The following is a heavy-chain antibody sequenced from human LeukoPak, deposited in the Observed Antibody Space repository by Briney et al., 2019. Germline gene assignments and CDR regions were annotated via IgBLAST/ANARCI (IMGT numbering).Heavy chain of an antibody. Sequence: PGGSLRLSCAAPGFIFHNYAIHWVRQAPGKGLEWVSLISGDGGSTFYADPVRGRFTISRDNTRKSLSLQMSSLRSEDTALYYCARESETSGWYDYWGQGTLVTVSS. J-gene: IGHJ4*02. D-gene: IGHD6-19*01. CDR1: GFIFHNYA. CDR2: ISGDGGST. CDR3: ARESETSGWYDY. V-gene: IGHV3-43*02.